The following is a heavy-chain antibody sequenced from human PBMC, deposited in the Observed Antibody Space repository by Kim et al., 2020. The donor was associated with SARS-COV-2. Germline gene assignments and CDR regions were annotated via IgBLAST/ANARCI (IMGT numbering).Heavy chain of an antibody. D-gene: IGHD6-19*01. V-gene: IGHV4-34*01. CDR3: ARGRRGYSSGWYSVY. J-gene: IGHJ4*02. Sequence: NPSLESRVTMSADTSKNQLSLKMSSVTAADTAVYYCARGRRGYSSGWYSVYWGQGTLVTVSS.